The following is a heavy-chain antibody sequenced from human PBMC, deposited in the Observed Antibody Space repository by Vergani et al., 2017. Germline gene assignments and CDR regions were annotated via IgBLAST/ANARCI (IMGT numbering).Heavy chain of an antibody. V-gene: IGHV3-23*04. CDR2: ISASGGPT. D-gene: IGHD1-20*01. Sequence: VEAGGGLVQPGGSLRLACTASGFIFSTYAMSWVRQAPGKGLEWVSGISASGGPTYYADSVKGRVTISRDNSKNTLYLQMNSLRVEDTAVYYCARAYGRYDWFDYWGQRTLVTVSS. CDR3: ARAYGRYDWFDY. J-gene: IGHJ4*01. CDR1: GFIFSTYA.